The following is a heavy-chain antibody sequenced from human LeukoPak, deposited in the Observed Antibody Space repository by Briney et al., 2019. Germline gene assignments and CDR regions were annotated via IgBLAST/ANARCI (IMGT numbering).Heavy chain of an antibody. CDR3: AETVRGVSLFDY. J-gene: IGHJ4*02. D-gene: IGHD3-10*01. CDR2: ISGSGGST. Sequence: GGSLRLSCAASGFTFSSYAMSWVRQAPGKGLEWVSAISGSGGSTYYADSVKGRFTISRDNSKNTLYLQMNSLRAEDTAEYYCAETVRGVSLFDYWGQGTLVTVSS. V-gene: IGHV3-23*01. CDR1: GFTFSSYA.